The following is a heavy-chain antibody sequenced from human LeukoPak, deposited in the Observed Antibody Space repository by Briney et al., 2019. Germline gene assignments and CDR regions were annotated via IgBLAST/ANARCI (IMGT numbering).Heavy chain of an antibody. D-gene: IGHD5-18*01. V-gene: IGHV1-18*01. J-gene: IGHJ6*03. CDR1: GYTFTSYG. CDR2: ISAYNGNT. CDR3: ARVYSLPAGKYYYMDV. Sequence: ASVKVSCKASGYTFTSYGISWVRQAPGQGLEWMGWISAYNGNTNYAQKLQGRVTMTTDTSTSTAYMGLSRMKSEDTAVYYCARVYSLPAGKYYYMDVWGKGTPVTVSS.